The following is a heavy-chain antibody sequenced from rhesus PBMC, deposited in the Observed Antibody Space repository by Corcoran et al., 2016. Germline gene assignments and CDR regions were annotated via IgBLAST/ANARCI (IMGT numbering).Heavy chain of an antibody. Sequence: QVQLQESGPGLVKPSETLSLTCAVSGGAISDNYYWNWIRQPPGKGLGWIGELKGWTEITYYHPALQRRVTMSKEPSKNQFYLKVGPGTAADTAVYYLAREQLLYYFDYWGQGVLVTVSS. D-gene: IGHD6-13*01. CDR1: GGAISDNYY. V-gene: IGHV4S9*01. CDR3: AREQLLYYFDY. CDR2: LKGWTEIT. J-gene: IGHJ4*01.